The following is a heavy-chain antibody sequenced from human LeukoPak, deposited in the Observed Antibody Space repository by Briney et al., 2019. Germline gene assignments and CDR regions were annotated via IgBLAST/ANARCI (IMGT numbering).Heavy chain of an antibody. Sequence: PSETLSLTCNVSGDSINSGGFYWNWIRQPPGKGLEWIAYIHQSGITVSNPSLKSRLTLSLDASKNQFSLRLTSVTVADTAVYYCARDLEYCSTTSCFTWGQGTLVTVSP. CDR2: IHQSGIT. V-gene: IGHV4-30-2*01. CDR1: GDSINSGGFY. CDR3: ARDLEYCSTTSCFT. J-gene: IGHJ5*02. D-gene: IGHD2-2*01.